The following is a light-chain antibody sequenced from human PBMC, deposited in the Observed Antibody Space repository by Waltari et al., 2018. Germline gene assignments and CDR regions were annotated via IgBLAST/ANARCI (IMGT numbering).Light chain of an antibody. Sequence: DIQLTQSPSSLSASIGARASITCRASQGIRNYLAWYQQKPGKVPKVLIYAASSLQSGVPSRFVGSGSGTEFTLTINSLQPEDVATYYCQKYDSAPLTFGPGTKVDIK. CDR1: QGIRNY. J-gene: IGKJ3*01. CDR3: QKYDSAPLT. V-gene: IGKV1-27*01. CDR2: AAS.